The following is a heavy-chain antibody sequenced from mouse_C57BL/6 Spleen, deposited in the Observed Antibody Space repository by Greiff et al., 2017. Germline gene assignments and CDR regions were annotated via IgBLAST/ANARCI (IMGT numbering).Heavy chain of an antibody. CDR3: APYDGYYGAWFAY. J-gene: IGHJ3*01. D-gene: IGHD2-3*01. CDR2: INPSSGYT. Sequence: QVQLQQSGAELARPGASVKMSCKASGYTFTSYTMHWVKQRPGQGLEWIGYINPSSGYTKYNQKFKDKATLTADKSSSTAYMQLSSLTSEDSAVYYCAPYDGYYGAWFAYWGQGTLVTVSA. V-gene: IGHV1-4*01. CDR1: GYTFTSYT.